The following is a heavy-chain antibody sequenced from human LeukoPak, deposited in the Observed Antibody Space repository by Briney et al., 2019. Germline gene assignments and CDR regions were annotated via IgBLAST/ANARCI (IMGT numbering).Heavy chain of an antibody. J-gene: IGHJ4*02. CDR2: ISWNSGSI. CDR3: AKALRFLECPDY. V-gene: IGHV3-9*01. D-gene: IGHD3-3*01. Sequence: GGSLRLSCAASGSTFDDYAMPWVRQAPGKGLEWVSGISWNSGSIGYADSVKGRFTISRDNAKNSLYLQMNSLRAEDTALYYCAKALRFLECPDYWGQGTLVTVSS. CDR1: GSTFDDYA.